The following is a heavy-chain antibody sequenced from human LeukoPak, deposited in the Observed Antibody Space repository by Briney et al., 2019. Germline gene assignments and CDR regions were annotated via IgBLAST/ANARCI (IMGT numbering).Heavy chain of an antibody. Sequence: SGGSLRLSCAAPGFPFSDYEMHWVRQATGKSLEWVSAIGTAGDTYYTGSVKGRFTISRENAKNSLYLQMNSLRAGDTAVYYCARVAKERVGGVYYFDYWGQGTLVTVSS. CDR1: GFPFSDYE. CDR2: IGTAGDT. J-gene: IGHJ4*02. D-gene: IGHD1-1*01. V-gene: IGHV3-13*04. CDR3: ARVAKERVGGVYYFDY.